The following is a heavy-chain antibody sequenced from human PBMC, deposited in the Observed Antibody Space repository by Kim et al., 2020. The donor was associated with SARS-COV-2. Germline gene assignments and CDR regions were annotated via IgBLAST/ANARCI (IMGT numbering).Heavy chain of an antibody. V-gene: IGHV5-51*01. CDR3: ARQGIFGVDSLDY. D-gene: IGHD3-3*01. J-gene: IGHJ4*02. Sequence: PAFQGQVTISADKSISTAYLQWSSLKASDTAMYYCARQGIFGVDSLDYWGQGTLVTVSS.